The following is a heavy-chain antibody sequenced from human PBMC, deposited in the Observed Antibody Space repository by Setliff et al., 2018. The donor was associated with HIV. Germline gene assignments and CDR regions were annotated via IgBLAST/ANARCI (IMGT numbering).Heavy chain of an antibody. CDR1: GASISSSSHH. CDR3: ARIVRWELVATSTFFYYYMDA. V-gene: IGHV4-39*01. J-gene: IGHJ6*03. D-gene: IGHD1-26*01. CDR2: IYYTGST. Sequence: KTSETLSLTCTVSGASISSSSHHWAWIRQPPGKGLEYIGNIYYTGSTHHNPSLESRVATSVDTSKNQFSLKLSSVTAADTAVYYCARIVRWELVATSTFFYYYMDAWGKGTTVTVSS.